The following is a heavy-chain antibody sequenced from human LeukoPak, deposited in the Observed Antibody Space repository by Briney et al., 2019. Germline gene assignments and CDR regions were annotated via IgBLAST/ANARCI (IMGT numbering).Heavy chain of an antibody. CDR2: LSRGGSTT. D-gene: IGHD2-8*02. V-gene: IGHV3-23*01. Sequence: GGPLTLSCAGTGFAFNMFAIDWVRQAPGKGLEWVSGLSRGGSTTNYADSVKGRFTISRDKSQNSVFLQLNSLRPDDTAVYFCARQQRIRHCTEGVCTEGYYFDYWGQGTLVTVSS. J-gene: IGHJ4*02. CDR1: GFAFNMFA. CDR3: ARQQRIRHCTEGVCTEGYYFDY.